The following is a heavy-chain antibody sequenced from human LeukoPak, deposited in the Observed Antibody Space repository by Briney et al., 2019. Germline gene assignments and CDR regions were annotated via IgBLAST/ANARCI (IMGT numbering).Heavy chain of an antibody. CDR2: INAGNGNT. D-gene: IGHD2-15*01. V-gene: IGHV1-3*03. CDR3: ANGYCSGGSCYLDY. Sequence: GASVKVSCKASGYTFTSYAMHWVRQAPGQRLEWMGWINAGNGNTKYSQEFQGRVTITRDTSASTAYMELSSLRSEDMAVYYCANGYCSGGSCYLDYWGQGTLVTVSS. CDR1: GYTFTSYA. J-gene: IGHJ4*02.